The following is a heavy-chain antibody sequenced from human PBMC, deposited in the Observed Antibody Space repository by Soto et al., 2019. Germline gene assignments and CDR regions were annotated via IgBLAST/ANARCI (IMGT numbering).Heavy chain of an antibody. CDR3: ARAPDDILTGSALGLDV. CDR2: IYHSGST. D-gene: IGHD3-9*01. Sequence: SETLSLTCAVSSGSISSSNWWSWVRQPPGKGLEWIGEIYHSGSTNYNPSLKSRVTISVDKSKNQFSLKLSSVTAADTAVYYCARAPDDILTGSALGLDVWGKGTTVTVSS. J-gene: IGHJ6*04. CDR1: SGSISSSNW. V-gene: IGHV4-4*02.